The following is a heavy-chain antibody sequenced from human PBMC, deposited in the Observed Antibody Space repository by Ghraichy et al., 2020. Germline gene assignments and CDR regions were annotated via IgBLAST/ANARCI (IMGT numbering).Heavy chain of an antibody. CDR1: GGSFSGYY. V-gene: IGHV4-34*01. D-gene: IGHD6-19*01. CDR3: ARGRVAGTCPYFDY. J-gene: IGHJ4*02. Sequence: SETLSLTCAVYGGSFSGYYWSWIRQPPGKGLEWIGEINHSGSTNYNPSLKSRVTISVDTSKNQFSLKLSSVTAADTAVYYCARGRVAGTCPYFDYWGQGTLVTVSS. CDR2: INHSGST.